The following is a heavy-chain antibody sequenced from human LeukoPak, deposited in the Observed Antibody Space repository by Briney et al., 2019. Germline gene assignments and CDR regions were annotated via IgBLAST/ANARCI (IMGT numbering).Heavy chain of an antibody. CDR1: GFTFTSSA. J-gene: IGHJ6*02. CDR3: AAGSLLDYYYYGMDV. CDR2: IVVGSGNT. Sequence: VASVKVSCKASGFTFTSSAVQWVRQARGQRLEWIGWIVVGSGNTNYAQKFQERVTITRDMSTSTAYMELSSLRSEDTAVYYCAAGSLLDYYYYGMDVWGQGTTVTVSS. V-gene: IGHV1-58*01.